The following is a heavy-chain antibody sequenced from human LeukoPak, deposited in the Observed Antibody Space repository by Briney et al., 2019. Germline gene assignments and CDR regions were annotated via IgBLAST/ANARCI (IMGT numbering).Heavy chain of an antibody. Sequence: SQTLSLTCTVSGGSISSGGYYWRWIRQHPGKGLEWIGYIYYSGSTYYNPSLKSRVTISVDTSKNQFSLKLSSVTAADTAVYYCARDAPGGEQQLVRWFDPWGQGTLVTVSS. CDR2: IYYSGST. CDR1: GGSISSGGYY. J-gene: IGHJ5*02. CDR3: ARDAPGGEQQLVRWFDP. D-gene: IGHD6-13*01. V-gene: IGHV4-31*03.